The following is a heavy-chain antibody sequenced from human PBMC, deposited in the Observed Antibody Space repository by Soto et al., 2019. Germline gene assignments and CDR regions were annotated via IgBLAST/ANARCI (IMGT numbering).Heavy chain of an antibody. J-gene: IGHJ6*02. D-gene: IGHD3-10*01. CDR3: ARDHARWGGDGVLLWLGEFPWGYYGMDV. V-gene: IGHV1-18*01. CDR1: GYTFTSYG. Sequence: QVQLVQSGAEVKKPGASVKVSCKASGYTFTSYGISWVRQAPGQGLEWMGWISAYNGNTNYAQKLQGRVTMTTDTPTSTAYMELRSLRSDDTAVYYCARDHARWGGDGVLLWLGEFPWGYYGMDVWGQGTTVTVSS. CDR2: ISAYNGNT.